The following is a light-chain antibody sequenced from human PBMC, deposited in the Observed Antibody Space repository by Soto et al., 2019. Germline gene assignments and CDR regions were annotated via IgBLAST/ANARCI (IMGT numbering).Light chain of an antibody. CDR1: QSLLHSNGYNY. CDR3: MQALQTPSST. Sequence: DIVMTQSPLSLPVTPGEPASISCRSSQSLLHSNGYNYLDWYLQKPGQSPQLLIYLGSNRASGVPDRFSGSGSGTDFTLNISRVEAEDVGVYYCMQALQTPSSTFGQGTKVEI. V-gene: IGKV2-28*01. CDR2: LGS. J-gene: IGKJ1*01.